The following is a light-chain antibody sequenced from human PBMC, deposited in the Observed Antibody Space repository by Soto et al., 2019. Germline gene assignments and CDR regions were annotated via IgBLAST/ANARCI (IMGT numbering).Light chain of an antibody. Sequence: QSVLTQPPSVSGAPGQRVTISCTVSSSNIGAGYDVHWYQQLPGTAPKLLIYGNSNRPSGVPDRFSGSKSGTSASLAITGLQAEDEADYYCQSYDSSLSDVFGTGTKVTVL. CDR2: GNS. V-gene: IGLV1-40*01. CDR1: SSNIGAGYD. J-gene: IGLJ1*01. CDR3: QSYDSSLSDV.